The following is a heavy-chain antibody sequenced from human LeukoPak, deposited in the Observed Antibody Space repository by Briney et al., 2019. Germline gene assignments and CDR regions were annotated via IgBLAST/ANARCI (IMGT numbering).Heavy chain of an antibody. CDR1: SESFSGYF. D-gene: IGHD3-9*01. CDR3: ARGLRYFEEGYFDY. Sequence: SETLSLTCAIYSESFSGYFWSWIRQPPGKGLEWIGEINHSGSTNYNPSLKSRVTISVDTSKNQFSLKLSSVTAADTAVYYCARGLRYFEEGYFDYWGQGTQVTVSS. J-gene: IGHJ4*02. CDR2: INHSGST. V-gene: IGHV4-34*01.